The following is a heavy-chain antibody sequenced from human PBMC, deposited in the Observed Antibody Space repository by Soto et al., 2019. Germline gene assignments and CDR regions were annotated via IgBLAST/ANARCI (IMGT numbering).Heavy chain of an antibody. CDR1: GGTFSSYA. J-gene: IGHJ6*01. V-gene: IGHV1-69*13. Sequence: SVKVSCKASGGTFSSYAISWVRQAPGQGLEWMGGIIPIFGTANYAQKFQGRVTITADESTSTAYMELSSLRSEDTAVYYCARQDNPYCSGGSCYSMISYNYYYCYGMGVREQGTTVTVSS. D-gene: IGHD2-15*01. CDR3: ARQDNPYCSGGSCYSMISYNYYYCYGMGV. CDR2: IIPIFGTA.